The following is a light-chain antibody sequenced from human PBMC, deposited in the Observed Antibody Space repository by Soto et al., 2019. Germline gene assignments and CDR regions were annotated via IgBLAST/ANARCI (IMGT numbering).Light chain of an antibody. CDR1: SSDVGSYNY. V-gene: IGLV2-14*01. Sequence: QSVLTQPASVSGSPGQSITISCSGTSSDVGSYNYVSWYQQHPGKAPKLTIYDVSNRPSGVSNRFSGSKSGNTASLTISGLQAEDEADYYCSSYTSSSTLDVFGTGTKVTVL. J-gene: IGLJ1*01. CDR2: DVS. CDR3: SSYTSSSTLDV.